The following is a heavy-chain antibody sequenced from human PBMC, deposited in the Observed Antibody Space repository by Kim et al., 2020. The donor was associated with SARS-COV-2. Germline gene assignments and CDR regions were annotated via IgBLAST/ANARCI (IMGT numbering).Heavy chain of an antibody. D-gene: IGHD2-2*01. J-gene: IGHJ4*02. Sequence: GGSLRLSCVASGFTFRSFWMTWVRQAPGKGLEWVANINQDGSEKNYGDSVKGRFTISRDNAKDSVYLQLNNLRAEDTAVYYCAREVVLDYWGQGALVTVSS. CDR2: INQDGSEK. CDR1: GFTFRSFW. V-gene: IGHV3-7*01. CDR3: AREVVLDY.